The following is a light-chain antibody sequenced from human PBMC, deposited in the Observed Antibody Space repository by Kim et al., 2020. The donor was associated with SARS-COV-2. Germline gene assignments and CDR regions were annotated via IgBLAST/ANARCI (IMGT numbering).Light chain of an antibody. CDR3: QQYNNWPLT. CDR1: QSVSSN. V-gene: IGKV3-15*01. J-gene: IGKJ4*01. Sequence: LSPEERAALSCRASQSVSSNLAWYQQKPGQAPRLLIYVASTRATGIPARFSGSGSGTEFTLTISSLQSEDFAVYYCQQYNNWPLTFGGGTKVDIK. CDR2: VAS.